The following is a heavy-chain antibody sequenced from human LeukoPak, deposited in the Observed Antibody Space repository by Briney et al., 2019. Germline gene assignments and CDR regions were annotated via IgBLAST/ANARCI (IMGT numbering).Heavy chain of an antibody. CDR2: IGRSGDT. J-gene: IGHJ1*01. V-gene: IGHV3-13*01. D-gene: IGHD3-22*01. CDR3: AKEEGYYYDSGGYYVEYFQH. Sequence: GGSLRLSCAASGFTFSNYDMHWVRQNPGGGLEWVSVIGRSGDTYYPTSVKGRFTISRDNSKNTLYLQMNSLRAEDTAVYYCAKEEGYYYDSGGYYVEYFQHWGQGTLVTVSS. CDR1: GFTFSNYD.